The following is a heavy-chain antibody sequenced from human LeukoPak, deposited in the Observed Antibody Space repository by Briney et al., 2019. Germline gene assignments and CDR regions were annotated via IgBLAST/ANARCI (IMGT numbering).Heavy chain of an antibody. CDR3: ARDRPSSWRENWFDP. D-gene: IGHD2-2*01. CDR1: GGSISSGGYY. CDR2: IYYSGST. Sequence: SQTQSLTCTVSGGSISSGGYYWSWIRQHPGKGLEWIGYIYYSGSTYYNPSLKSRVTISVDTSKNQFSLKLSSVTAADTAVYYCARDRPSSWRENWFDPWGQGTLVTVSS. V-gene: IGHV4-31*03. J-gene: IGHJ5*02.